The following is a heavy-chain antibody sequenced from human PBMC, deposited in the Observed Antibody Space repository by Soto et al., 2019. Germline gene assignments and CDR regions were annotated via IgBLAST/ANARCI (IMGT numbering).Heavy chain of an antibody. CDR3: AREDSGAFFDF. Sequence: SETLSLTCAVSGGSIISGGYSWSWIRQPPGKGLEWIGYIYSGTTHYNPSLESRVTIAMDRSKNQVSLSLKSVTAADTAVYYCAREDSGAFFDFWGQGTLVTVSS. J-gene: IGHJ4*02. CDR2: IYSGTT. D-gene: IGHD2-15*01. V-gene: IGHV4-30-2*01. CDR1: GGSIISGGYS.